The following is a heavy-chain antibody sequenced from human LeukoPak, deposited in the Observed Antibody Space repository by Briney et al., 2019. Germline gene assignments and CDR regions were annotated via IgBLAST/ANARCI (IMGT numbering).Heavy chain of an antibody. D-gene: IGHD3-9*01. Sequence: PGGSLRLSCAASGFTFSSYWMSWVRQAPGKGLEWVANIKQDGSEKYYVDSVKGRFTISRDNAKNSLYLQMNSLRAEDTAVYYCARLNDILTGYYGGRFDYWGQGTLVTVSS. V-gene: IGHV3-7*01. CDR3: ARLNDILTGYYGGRFDY. CDR2: IKQDGSEK. J-gene: IGHJ4*02. CDR1: GFTFSSYW.